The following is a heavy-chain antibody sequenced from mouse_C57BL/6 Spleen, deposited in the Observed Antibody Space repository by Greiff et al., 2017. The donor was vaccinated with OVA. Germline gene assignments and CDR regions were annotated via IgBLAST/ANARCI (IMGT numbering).Heavy chain of an antibody. Sequence: VQLVESGAELAKPGASVKLSCKASGYTFTSYWMHWVKQRPGQGLEWIGYINPSSGYTKYNQKFKDKATLTADKSSSTAYMQLSSLTYEDSAVYYCARRYYGYEGYFDYWGQGTTLTVSS. V-gene: IGHV1-7*01. CDR3: ARRYYGYEGYFDY. CDR2: INPSSGYT. CDR1: GYTFTSYW. J-gene: IGHJ2*01. D-gene: IGHD2-2*01.